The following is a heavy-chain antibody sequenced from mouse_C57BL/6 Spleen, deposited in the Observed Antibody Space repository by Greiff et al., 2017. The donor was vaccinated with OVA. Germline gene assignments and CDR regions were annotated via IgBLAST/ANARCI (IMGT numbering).Heavy chain of an antibody. CDR3: ARGGNYYGSSYVRYFDY. D-gene: IGHD1-1*01. Sequence: VQLQQSGPELVKPGASVKMSCKASGYTFTDYNMHWVKQSHGKSLEWIGYINPNNGGTSYNQKFKGKATLTVNKSSSTAYMELRSLTSEDSAVYYCARGGNYYGSSYVRYFDYWGQGTTLTVSA. J-gene: IGHJ2*01. CDR1: GYTFTDYN. CDR2: INPNNGGT. V-gene: IGHV1-22*01.